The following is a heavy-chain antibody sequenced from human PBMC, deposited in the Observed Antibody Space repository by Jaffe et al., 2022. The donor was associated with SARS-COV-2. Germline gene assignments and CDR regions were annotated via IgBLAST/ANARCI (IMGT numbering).Heavy chain of an antibody. J-gene: IGHJ4*02. Sequence: EVQLLESGGGLVQPGGSLRLSCAASGFTFINYAMGWVRQAPVKGLEWLSVISHSGGSTFYADSVKGRFTISRDNSRNTLYLQMNSLRAEDTAVYYCAKLCSTISALAIDYWGQGTLVTVSS. D-gene: IGHD6-6*01. CDR2: ISHSGGST. CDR3: AKLCSTISALAIDY. V-gene: IGHV3-23*01. CDR1: GFTFINYA.